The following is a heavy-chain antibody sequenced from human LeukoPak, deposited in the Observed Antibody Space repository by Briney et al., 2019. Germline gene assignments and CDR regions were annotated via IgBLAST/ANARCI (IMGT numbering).Heavy chain of an antibody. CDR3: ARDQRQRDSYYYYMDV. CDR1: GGSISSYY. Sequence: PSETLSLTCTVSGGSISSYYWSWIRQPPGKGLEWIGYIYYSGSTNYNPSLKSRVTISVDTSKNQFSLKLSSVTAADTAVYYCARDQRQRDSYYYYMDVWGKGTTVTVSS. V-gene: IGHV4-59*12. D-gene: IGHD6-25*01. CDR2: IYYSGST. J-gene: IGHJ6*03.